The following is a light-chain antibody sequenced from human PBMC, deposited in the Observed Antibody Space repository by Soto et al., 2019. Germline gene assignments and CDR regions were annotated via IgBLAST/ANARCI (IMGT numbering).Light chain of an antibody. CDR1: QNIRNY. V-gene: IGKV1-33*01. J-gene: IGKJ2*01. Sequence: DIQMTQSPSSLSASVGDRVTITCQASQNIRNYLHWYPHKLGKAPRLLISDASHLEPGVPSSFSATASGTDFTRTISDLQPGERATYVCQQYDDLPYTFRGGTRLEI. CDR3: QQYDDLPYT. CDR2: DAS.